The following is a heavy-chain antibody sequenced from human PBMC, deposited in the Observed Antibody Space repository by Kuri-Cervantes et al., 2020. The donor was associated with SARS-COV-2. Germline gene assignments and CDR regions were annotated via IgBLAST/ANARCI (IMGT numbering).Heavy chain of an antibody. CDR1: GFTVSSNY. V-gene: IGHV3-53*01. CDR3: AKDGDSGVSYYYYYMDV. D-gene: IGHD4-17*01. Sequence: GESLKISCAASGFTVSSNYMSWVRQAPGKGLEWVSVIYSGGSTYYADSVKGRFTISRHNSKNTLYLQMNSLRAEDTAVYYCAKDGDSGVSYYYYYMDVWGKGTTVTVSS. CDR2: IYSGGST. J-gene: IGHJ6*03.